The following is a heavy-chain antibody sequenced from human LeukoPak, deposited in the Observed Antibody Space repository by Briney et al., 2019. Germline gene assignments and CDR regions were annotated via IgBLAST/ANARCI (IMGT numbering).Heavy chain of an antibody. CDR3: ARDCRDGYNCYSV. Sequence: SETLSLTCTVSGSSISSGDYYWSWIRQPPGMGLEWIGYIYYSGSTYYNPSLKSRVTISVDTSKNQFSLKLSSVTAADTAVYYCARDCRDGYNCYSVWGQGTLVTVSS. J-gene: IGHJ4*02. CDR1: GSSISSGDYY. V-gene: IGHV4-30-4*01. D-gene: IGHD5-24*01. CDR2: IYYSGST.